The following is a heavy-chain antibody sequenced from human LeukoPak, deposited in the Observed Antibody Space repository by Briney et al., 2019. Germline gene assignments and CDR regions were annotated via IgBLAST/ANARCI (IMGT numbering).Heavy chain of an antibody. CDR1: GYTFTGYY. CDR3: ARDPLSAVDIVPKGPFDY. CDR2: INPNSGGT. V-gene: IGHV1-2*02. D-gene: IGHD5-12*01. Sequence: GASVKVSCKASGYTFTGYYMHWVRQAPGQGLEWMGWINPNSGGTNYAQKFQGRVTMTRDTSISTAYMELSRLRSDDTAVYYCARDPLSAVDIVPKGPFDYWGQGTLVTVSS. J-gene: IGHJ4*02.